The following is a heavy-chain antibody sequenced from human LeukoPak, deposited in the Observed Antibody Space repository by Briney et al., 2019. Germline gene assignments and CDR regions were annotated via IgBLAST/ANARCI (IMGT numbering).Heavy chain of an antibody. Sequence: GGSLRLSCAASGFTFSRYWMSWVRQAPGKGLEWVANIKQDGSEKYYVDSVKGRFTISRDNAKNSLYLQMNSLRAEDTAVYYCARDRRGVFDYWGQGTLVTVSS. CDR2: IKQDGSEK. D-gene: IGHD3-10*01. J-gene: IGHJ4*02. CDR1: GFTFSRYW. V-gene: IGHV3-7*01. CDR3: ARDRRGVFDY.